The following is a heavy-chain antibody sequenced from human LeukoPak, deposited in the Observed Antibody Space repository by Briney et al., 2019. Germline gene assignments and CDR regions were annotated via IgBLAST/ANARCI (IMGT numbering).Heavy chain of an antibody. Sequence: ASVKVSCKASGYTFAGYYMHWVRQAPGQGLEWMGWINANSGDTKYAQKFQGRVTMTRDTSISTAYMELSRLRSDDTAMYYCAREISGYSDYWGQGTLVTVSS. CDR1: GYTFAGYY. V-gene: IGHV1-2*02. CDR3: AREISGYSDY. CDR2: INANSGDT. D-gene: IGHD3-22*01. J-gene: IGHJ4*02.